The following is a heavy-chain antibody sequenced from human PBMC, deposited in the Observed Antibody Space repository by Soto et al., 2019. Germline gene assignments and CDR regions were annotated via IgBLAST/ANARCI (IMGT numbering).Heavy chain of an antibody. V-gene: IGHV1-3*01. CDR2: INAGNVIT. Sequence: AAVKGSCKASGYTFTYYGLHWVRQAPGQRLEWMGWINAGNVITKYSQKFQGRVSFTRDTSASTAYMELSSLRSEDTAVYYCASSAPELSWFYWGQGTLVTVSS. J-gene: IGHJ4*02. D-gene: IGHD2-8*02. CDR3: ASSAPELSWFY. CDR1: GYTFTYYG.